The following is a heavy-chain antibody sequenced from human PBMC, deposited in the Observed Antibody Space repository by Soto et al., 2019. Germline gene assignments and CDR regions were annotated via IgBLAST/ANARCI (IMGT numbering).Heavy chain of an antibody. CDR3: AKDAHYYDSSGDGARYFDL. D-gene: IGHD3-22*01. J-gene: IGHJ2*01. CDR1: GFTFSSYA. Sequence: EVQLLESGGGLVQPGGSLRLSCAASGFTFSSYAMSWVRQAPGKGLEWVSAISGSGGSTYYADSVKGRFTISRDNSKNTRYLQMNSLRAEDTAVYYCAKDAHYYDSSGDGARYFDLWGRGTLVTVSS. CDR2: ISGSGGST. V-gene: IGHV3-23*01.